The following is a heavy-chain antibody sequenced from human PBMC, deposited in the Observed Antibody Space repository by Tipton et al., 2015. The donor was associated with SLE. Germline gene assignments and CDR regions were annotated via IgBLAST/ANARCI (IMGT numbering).Heavy chain of an antibody. Sequence: LRLSCTVSDGSISDYYWTWIRQPAGEGLEWIGRIYATGSTNYNPSLRSRAAMSVDTSTNQFSLKMRSVTAADTAVYYCARVIRGYTYGPWDYWGQGTLVTVSS. CDR1: DGSISDYY. D-gene: IGHD5-18*01. CDR2: IYATGST. J-gene: IGHJ4*02. CDR3: ARVIRGYTYGPWDY. V-gene: IGHV4-4*07.